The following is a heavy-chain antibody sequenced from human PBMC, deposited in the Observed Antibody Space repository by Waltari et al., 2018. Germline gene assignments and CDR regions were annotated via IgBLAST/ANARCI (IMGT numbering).Heavy chain of an antibody. CDR3: ATPFYNWDDPLHS. CDR2: ISVSYDT. V-gene: IGHV3-23*01. D-gene: IGHD1-20*01. Sequence: EVQLLESGGGLVQPGGSVRLSCEAVGLTFIHLAINWVRLAPGTWLGWVSGISVSYDTYYADSVKGRFTISRDTSKSTVYLQMNGLRAEDTAVYYCATPFYNWDDPLHSWGQGTLVTVSS. CDR1: GLTFIHLA. J-gene: IGHJ4*02.